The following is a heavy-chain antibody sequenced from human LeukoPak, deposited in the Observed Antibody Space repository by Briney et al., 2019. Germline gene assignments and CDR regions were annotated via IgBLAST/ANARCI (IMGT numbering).Heavy chain of an antibody. Sequence: SETLSLTCTVSGGSISSSSYYWGWIRQPPGKGLEWIGSIYYSGSTYYNPSLKSRVTISVDTSKNQFSLKLSSVTAADTAVYYCTRVNRGAYSSGWAYYYYYGMDVWGQGTTVTVSS. CDR1: GGSISSSSYY. D-gene: IGHD6-19*01. CDR2: IYYSGST. J-gene: IGHJ6*02. V-gene: IGHV4-39*07. CDR3: TRVNRGAYSSGWAYYYYYGMDV.